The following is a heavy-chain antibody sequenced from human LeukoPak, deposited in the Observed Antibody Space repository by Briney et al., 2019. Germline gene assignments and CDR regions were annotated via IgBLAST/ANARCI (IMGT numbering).Heavy chain of an antibody. V-gene: IGHV1-69*04. J-gene: IGHJ4*02. CDR2: IIPILGIA. CDR3: ARVVTAGSYYFDY. D-gene: IGHD2-21*02. Sequence: SVKVSCKASGGTFSSYAISWVRQAPGQGLEWMGRIIPILGIANYAQKFQGRVTITADKSTSTAYMELSSLRSEDTAVYYCARVVTAGSYYFDYWGQGTLVTVSS. CDR1: GGTFSSYA.